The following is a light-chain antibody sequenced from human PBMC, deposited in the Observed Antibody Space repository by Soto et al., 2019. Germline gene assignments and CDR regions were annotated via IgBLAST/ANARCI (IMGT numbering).Light chain of an antibody. J-gene: IGLJ2*01. CDR2: DVS. CDR1: SSDVGGYNY. Sequence: QPVLTQPASVSGSPGQSITISCTGTSSDVGGYNYVSWYQQHPGKAPKLMIYDVSNRPSGVSNRVSGSKSGKTASLTISGRQAEDEADYYCSSYTSSSTPVVCGGGTKLTVL. CDR3: SSYTSSSTPVV. V-gene: IGLV2-14*01.